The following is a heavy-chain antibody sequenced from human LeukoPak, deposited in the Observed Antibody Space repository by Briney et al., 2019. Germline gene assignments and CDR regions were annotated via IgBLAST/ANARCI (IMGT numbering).Heavy chain of an antibody. D-gene: IGHD3-9*01. Sequence: GGSLRLSCAASGFTVSSNYMSWVRQAPGKGLEWVSVIYSGGSTYYADSVKGRFTISRDNSKNTLYLQMNSLRAEDTAVYYCARGARYFDWFDAFDIWGRGTMVTVSS. J-gene: IGHJ3*02. CDR1: GFTVSSNY. CDR3: ARGARYFDWFDAFDI. V-gene: IGHV3-53*01. CDR2: IYSGGST.